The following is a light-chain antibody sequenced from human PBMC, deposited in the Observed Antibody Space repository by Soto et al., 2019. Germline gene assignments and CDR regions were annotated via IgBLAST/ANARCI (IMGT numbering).Light chain of an antibody. CDR3: QSYDSSLTVV. J-gene: IGLJ2*01. V-gene: IGLV1-40*01. CDR2: GNT. CDR1: SSNIGAGYD. Sequence: QSVLTQPSSVSGAPGQRFTIFCTGSSSNIGAGYDVHWYQQFPGTTPKFPIYGNTNWPSGVPDRFSASRSGTSASLDITGLQAEDEAEYFCQSYDSSLTVVFGGGTKLTVL.